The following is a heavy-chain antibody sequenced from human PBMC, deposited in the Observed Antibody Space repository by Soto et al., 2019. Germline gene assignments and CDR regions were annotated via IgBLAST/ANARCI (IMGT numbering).Heavy chain of an antibody. Sequence: SETLYLTCAVSGGSISSYYWSWIRQPPGKGLEWIGYIYYSGSTNYNPSLKSRVTISVDTSKNQFSLRLGSVTAADTAVYYCAREGLITGTTYYYYGMDVWGQGTTVTVSS. D-gene: IGHD1-7*01. CDR1: GGSISSYY. V-gene: IGHV4-59*01. CDR2: IYYSGST. J-gene: IGHJ6*02. CDR3: AREGLITGTTYYYYGMDV.